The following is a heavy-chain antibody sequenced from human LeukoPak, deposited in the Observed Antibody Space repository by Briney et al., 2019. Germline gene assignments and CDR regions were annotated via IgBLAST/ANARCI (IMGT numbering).Heavy chain of an antibody. CDR3: ARDYYDSSGRLMPLDY. CDR2: IYYSGST. V-gene: IGHV4-59*05. CDR1: GGSISSYY. D-gene: IGHD3-22*01. Sequence: SETLSLTCTVSGGSISSYYWSWIRQPPGKGLEWIGSIYYSGSTYYNPSLKSRATISVDTSKNQFSLKLSSVTAADTAVYYCARDYYDSSGRLMPLDYWGQGTLVTVSS. J-gene: IGHJ4*02.